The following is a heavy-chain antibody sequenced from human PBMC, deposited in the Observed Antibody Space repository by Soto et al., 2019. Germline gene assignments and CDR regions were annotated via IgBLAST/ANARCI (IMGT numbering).Heavy chain of an antibody. J-gene: IGHJ6*02. V-gene: IGHV1-2*04. Sequence: ASVKVSCKASGYTFTGYYMHWVRQAPGQGLEWMGWINPNSGGTNYAQKFQGWVTTTRDTSISTAYMELSRLRSDDTAVYYCASHTCDVGGSCSAYGMDVWGQGTTVTVSS. CDR2: INPNSGGT. CDR1: GYTFTGYY. CDR3: ASHTCDVGGSCSAYGMDV. D-gene: IGHD2-15*01.